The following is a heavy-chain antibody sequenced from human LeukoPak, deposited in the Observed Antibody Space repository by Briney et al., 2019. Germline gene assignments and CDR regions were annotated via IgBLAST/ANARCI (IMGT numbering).Heavy chain of an antibody. CDR1: GGSISSGGYS. J-gene: IGHJ5*02. CDR2: IYYSGST. CDR3: ARGLSRGGYSSSWYHHWFDP. D-gene: IGHD6-13*01. V-gene: IGHV4-30-4*07. Sequence: SQTLSLTCAVSGGSISSGGYSWSWIRQPPGKGLEWIGYIYYSGSTYYNPSLKSRVTISVDTSKNQFSLKLSSVTAADTAVYYCARGLSRGGYSSSWYHHWFDPWGQGTLVTVSS.